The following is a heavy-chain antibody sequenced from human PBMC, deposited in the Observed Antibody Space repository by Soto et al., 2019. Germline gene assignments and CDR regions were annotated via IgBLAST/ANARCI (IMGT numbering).Heavy chain of an antibody. CDR1: GGSISSSYYY. CDR3: ARHDSRSGYSPDY. CDR2: IYYSGGT. D-gene: IGHD3-3*01. J-gene: IGHJ4*02. V-gene: IGHV4-39*01. Sequence: QLQLQESGPGLVRPSETLSLTCTVSGGSISSSYYYWGWIRPPPGQGLEWIGYIYYSGGTYYHPSLKSRVTISVDTSKNQFSLRLSSVTAADTAVYSCARHDSRSGYSPDYWGQGTLVTVSS.